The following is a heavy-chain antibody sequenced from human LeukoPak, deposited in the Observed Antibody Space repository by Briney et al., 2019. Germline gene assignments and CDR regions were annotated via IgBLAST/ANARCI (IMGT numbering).Heavy chain of an antibody. CDR3: TLFYYDSSGYYEAIGYSYGKDV. CDR2: IKSRTDGGTT. Sequence: GGSPRLSCAASGFTFNKAWMSWVRQAPGKGLEWIGRIKSRTDGGTTDYAAPVKGRFTISRDDSKSMLYLQMNSLKNEDTAVYFCTLFYYDSSGYYEAIGYSYGKDVWGQGTTVTVSS. CDR1: GFTFNKAW. V-gene: IGHV3-15*01. J-gene: IGHJ6*02. D-gene: IGHD3-22*01.